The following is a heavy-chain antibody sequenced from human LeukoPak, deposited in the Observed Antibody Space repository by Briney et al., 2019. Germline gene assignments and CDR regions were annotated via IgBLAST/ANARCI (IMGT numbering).Heavy chain of an antibody. CDR1: GYSISSGYY. CDR3: ARERGPTDTPSYYMDV. CDR2: IYYSGTT. J-gene: IGHJ6*03. V-gene: IGHV4-30-4*08. Sequence: SETLSLTCTVSGYSISSGYYWGWIRQPPGKGLEWIGYIYYSGTTYYNPSLKSRVTMSIDTSKTQFSLRLTSVTVADTAVYYCARERGPTDTPSYYMDVWGKGTTVTVSS. D-gene: IGHD1-1*01.